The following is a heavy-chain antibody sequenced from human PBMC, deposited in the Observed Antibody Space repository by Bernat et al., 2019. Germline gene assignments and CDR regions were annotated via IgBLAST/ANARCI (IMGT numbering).Heavy chain of an antibody. CDR1: GFTFSSYA. D-gene: IGHD6-19*01. CDR2: ISYDGSNK. J-gene: IGHJ4*02. CDR3: AKGGDHSSGWYGVDY. V-gene: IGHV3-30-3*01. Sequence: QVQLVESGGGVVQPGRSLRLSCAASGFTFSSYAMHWVRQAPGKGLEWVAVISYDGSNKYYADSVKGRFTISRDNSKNTLYLQMNSLRAEDTAVYYCAKGGDHSSGWYGVDYWGQGTLVTVSS.